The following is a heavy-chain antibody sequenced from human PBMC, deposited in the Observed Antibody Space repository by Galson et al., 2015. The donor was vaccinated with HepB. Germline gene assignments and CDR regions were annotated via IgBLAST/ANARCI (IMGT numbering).Heavy chain of an antibody. CDR2: ISGSGDYT. J-gene: IGHJ4*02. D-gene: IGHD3-10*01. Sequence: SLRLSCAASGFTFSSYAMNWVRQAPGKGLEWVPYISGSGDYTVYADSVKGRFTISRDSSNSTLFLQMNSLRVEDTAFYFCARRSGKGLDYWGQGTLVTVSS. CDR1: GFTFSSYA. CDR3: ARRSGKGLDY. V-gene: IGHV3-23*01.